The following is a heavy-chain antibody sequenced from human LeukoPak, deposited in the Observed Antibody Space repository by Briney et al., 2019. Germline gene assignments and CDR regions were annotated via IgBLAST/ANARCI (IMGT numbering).Heavy chain of an antibody. V-gene: IGHV4-4*07. J-gene: IGHJ4*02. Sequence: PSETLSLTCTVSGGSISSYYWGWIRQPAGKGLEWIGRIYPSGGTNYNPSLKSRVTLSVDTSKNQFSLRLSSVTAADTAVYYCARVLGSGLIDYWGQGTLVTVSS. CDR3: ARVLGSGLIDY. CDR2: IYPSGGT. D-gene: IGHD3-10*01. CDR1: GGSISSYY.